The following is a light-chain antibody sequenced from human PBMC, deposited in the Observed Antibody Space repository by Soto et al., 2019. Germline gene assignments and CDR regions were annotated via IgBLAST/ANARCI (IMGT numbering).Light chain of an antibody. CDR2: NNN. J-gene: IGLJ3*02. V-gene: IGLV1-47*02. CDR1: SSNIGSNY. Sequence: QSVLTQPPSASGTPGQRVTISCSGSSSNIGSNYVYWYQQVPGTAPKVLIYNNNQRPSGVPDRFSGSKSGTSASLAISGLRSEDEADYYCASWDDSLSGWVFGGGTKVTVL. CDR3: ASWDDSLSGWV.